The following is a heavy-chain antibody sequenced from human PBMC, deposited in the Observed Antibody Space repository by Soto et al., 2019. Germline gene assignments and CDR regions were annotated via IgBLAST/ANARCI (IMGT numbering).Heavy chain of an antibody. D-gene: IGHD6-19*01. CDR2: IGVGSGNT. V-gene: IGHV1-58*01. CDR3: AASSGGWLSHYGMDV. CDR1: GFTFTSSA. Sequence: SVKVSCKASGFTFTSSAVQWVRQARGQRLEWIGWIGVGSGNTNYAQKFQERVTITRDMSTSTAYMELSSLRSEDTAVYYCAASSGGWLSHYGMDVWGQGTTVTVSS. J-gene: IGHJ6*02.